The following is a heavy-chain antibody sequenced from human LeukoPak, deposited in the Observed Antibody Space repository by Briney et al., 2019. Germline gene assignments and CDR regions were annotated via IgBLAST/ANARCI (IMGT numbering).Heavy chain of an antibody. Sequence: GGSLRLSCAASGFTFSTYTMAWVRQAPGGGLEWVSGISDNGGRTYYADSVKGRFTISRDNSKNTLYLQMNSLRAEDTAVYYCAKDPGYCSSTSCYAGDYYYGMDVWGQGTTVTVSS. CDR3: AKDPGYCSSTSCYAGDYYYGMDV. CDR2: ISDNGGRT. CDR1: GFTFSTYT. J-gene: IGHJ6*02. V-gene: IGHV3-23*01. D-gene: IGHD2-2*01.